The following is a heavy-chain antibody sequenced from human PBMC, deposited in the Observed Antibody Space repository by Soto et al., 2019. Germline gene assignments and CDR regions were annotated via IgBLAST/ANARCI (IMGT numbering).Heavy chain of an antibody. Sequence: PGGSLRLSCTAAGFTVSRNYMSWVRQAPGEGLEWVSVIYSGGTTDYADSVKDRFTISRDNFKNTLYLQMNSLRTADTAVYYCARDRYKSGWDWGQGTLVTVS. D-gene: IGHD6-19*01. CDR1: GFTVSRNY. V-gene: IGHV3-66*01. CDR3: ARDRYKSGWD. J-gene: IGHJ4*02. CDR2: IYSGGTT.